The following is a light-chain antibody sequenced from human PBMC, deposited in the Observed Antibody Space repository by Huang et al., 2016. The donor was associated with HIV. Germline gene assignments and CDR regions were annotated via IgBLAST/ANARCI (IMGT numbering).Light chain of an antibody. V-gene: IGKV1-39*01. CDR1: QSISTY. CDR2: ATS. J-gene: IGKJ1*01. CDR3: QQSYSTPWT. Sequence: DIQLTQSPSSLSASVGDRVTITCRASQSISTYLKWYQQKPGKAPKLLIYATSSLQSGVPSKFSGSGSGTDFTLTISSLQPEDFATYYCQQSYSTPWTFGQGTKVEIK.